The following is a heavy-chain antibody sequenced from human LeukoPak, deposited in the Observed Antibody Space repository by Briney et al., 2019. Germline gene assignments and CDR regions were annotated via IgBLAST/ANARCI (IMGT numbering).Heavy chain of an antibody. CDR3: ASNYYGSGTSDY. J-gene: IGHJ4*02. D-gene: IGHD3-10*01. V-gene: IGHV4-59*01. CDR1: GGSISSYY. CDR2: IYYRGST. Sequence: SETLSLTCTVSGGSISSYYWSWIRQPPGKGLEWIGYIYYRGSTNYNPSLKSRVTISVDTSKNQFSLKLASATAADTAVYYCASNYYGSGTSDYWGQGTLVTVSS.